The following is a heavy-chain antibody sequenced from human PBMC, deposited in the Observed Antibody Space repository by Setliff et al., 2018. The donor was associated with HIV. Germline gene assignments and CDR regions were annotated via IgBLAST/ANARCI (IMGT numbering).Heavy chain of an antibody. CDR1: GGAIRTYY. J-gene: IGHJ6*03. Sequence: SETLSLTCTVSGGAIRTYYWSWIRQPPGKGLAWIGYIHYSGSTNSSPSPKSRVTISVATSKNHFSLKVISVPASDTDVYSCARGARLLAGYSDRWDYYYMAVWGKGTTVTVSS. D-gene: IGHD6-13*01. CDR2: IHYSGST. V-gene: IGHV4-59*12. CDR3: ARGARLLAGYSDRWDYYYMAV.